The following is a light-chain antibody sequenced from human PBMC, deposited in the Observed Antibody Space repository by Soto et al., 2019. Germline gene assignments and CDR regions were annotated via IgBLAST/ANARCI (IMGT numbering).Light chain of an antibody. CDR3: QQSYNTPLT. Sequence: IEVTQSPSSLAASLGDRVTITCRASQTIGTYVNWYRQKSGAAPELLIYDASTLQSGVPSRFRGGASVTDFTLTISSLQLDDFATYYSQQSYNTPLTFGQGTKVEIK. J-gene: IGKJ1*01. CDR1: QTIGTY. CDR2: DAS. V-gene: IGKV1-39*01.